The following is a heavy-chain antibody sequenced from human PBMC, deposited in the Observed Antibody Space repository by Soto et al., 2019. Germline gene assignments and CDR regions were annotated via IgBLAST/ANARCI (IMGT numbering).Heavy chain of an antibody. CDR1: GGSISSYY. CDR3: ARGGTPIDY. J-gene: IGHJ4*02. Sequence: PSETLSLTCTVSGGSISSYYWSWIRQPPGTGLEWIGEINHSGSTNYNPSLKSRVTISVDTSKNQFSLKLTSVTAADTAVYYCARGGTPIDYWGQGTLVTVSS. CDR2: INHSGST. D-gene: IGHD2-15*01. V-gene: IGHV4-34*01.